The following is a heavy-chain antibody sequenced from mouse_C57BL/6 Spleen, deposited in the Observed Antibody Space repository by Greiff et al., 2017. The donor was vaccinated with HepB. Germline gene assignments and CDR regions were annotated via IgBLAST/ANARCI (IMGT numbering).Heavy chain of an antibody. J-gene: IGHJ1*03. V-gene: IGHV5-16*01. D-gene: IGHD2-3*01. CDR3: AREGYYDFDV. Sequence: LQQSEGGLVQPGRSMKLSCTASGFTFSDYYMAWVRQVPEKGLEWVANINYDGSSTYYLDSLKSRFIISRDNAKNILYLQMSSLKSEDTATYYCAREGYYDFDVWGTGTTVTVSS. CDR1: GFTFSDYY. CDR2: INYDGSST.